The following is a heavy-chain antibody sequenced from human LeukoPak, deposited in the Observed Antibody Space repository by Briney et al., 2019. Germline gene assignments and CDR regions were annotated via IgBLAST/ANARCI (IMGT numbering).Heavy chain of an antibody. CDR1: GFTFISYS. D-gene: IGHD3-10*01. Sequence: PGGSLRLSCAASGFTFISYSMHWVRQAPGKGLEWVAVISYDGTNQYYADSVKGRFAIFRDNSKNTLYLQMNSLTAEDTAVYYCARHVWFGEHNGHENWFDPWGQGTLVIVSS. CDR2: ISYDGTNQ. CDR3: ARHVWFGEHNGHENWFDP. V-gene: IGHV3-30*09. J-gene: IGHJ5*02.